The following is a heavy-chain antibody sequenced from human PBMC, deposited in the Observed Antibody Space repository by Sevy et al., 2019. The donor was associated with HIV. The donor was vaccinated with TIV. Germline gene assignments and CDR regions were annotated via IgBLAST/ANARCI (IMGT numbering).Heavy chain of an antibody. Sequence: GGSLRLSCAASGFTFDDYAMHWVRQAPGKGLEWVSGISWNSGSIGYADSVKGRFTISRGNAKNSLYLQMNSLRAEDTALYYCAKAESRITMIVVAHAFDIWGQGTMVTVSS. CDR1: GFTFDDYA. D-gene: IGHD3-22*01. J-gene: IGHJ3*02. CDR2: ISWNSGSI. CDR3: AKAESRITMIVVAHAFDI. V-gene: IGHV3-9*01.